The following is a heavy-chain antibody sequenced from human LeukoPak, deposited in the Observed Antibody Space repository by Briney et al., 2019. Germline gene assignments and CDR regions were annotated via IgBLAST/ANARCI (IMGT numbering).Heavy chain of an antibody. CDR3: VSFVGGSGSRDY. CDR2: ISSSSSYI. CDR1: GFTFSSYS. J-gene: IGHJ4*02. V-gene: IGHV3-21*01. D-gene: IGHD3-10*01. Sequence: KPGGSLRLSCAASGFTFSSYSMNWVRQAPGKGLEWVSSISSSSSYIYYADSVKGRFTISRDNAKNSLYLQMNSLRAEDTAVYYCVSFVGGSGSRDYWGQGTLVTVSS.